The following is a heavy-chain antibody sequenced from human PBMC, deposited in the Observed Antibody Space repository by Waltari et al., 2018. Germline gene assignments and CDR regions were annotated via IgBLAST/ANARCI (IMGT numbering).Heavy chain of an antibody. CDR1: DDSLRGYY. D-gene: IGHD2-21*02. V-gene: IGHV4-59*01. Sequence: QLQLQESGPGLVRPSETLSLTCTVSDDSLRGYYWSWIRQPPGKGLEYIGHIYYSGTTNYSPSLRSRVSISLGTSENQFSLKVTSVTAADTAIYYCARSDLCGGDCYKHWGQGILVTVSS. CDR3: ARSDLCGGDCYKH. CDR2: IYYSGTT. J-gene: IGHJ4*02.